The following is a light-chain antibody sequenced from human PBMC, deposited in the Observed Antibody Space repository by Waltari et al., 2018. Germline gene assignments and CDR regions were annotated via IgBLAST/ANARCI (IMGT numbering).Light chain of an antibody. CDR1: QSVGRF. Sequence: EIVLAQSPATLSFSPGERATLSCRASQSVGRFLAWYQRKPGQAPRLLIYDASDRATGTPARFSGSGSETDFTVTISSLEPEDFAVYYCQHRGNWPLLAFGQGTRLEIK. J-gene: IGKJ5*01. V-gene: IGKV3-11*01. CDR2: DAS. CDR3: QHRGNWPLLA.